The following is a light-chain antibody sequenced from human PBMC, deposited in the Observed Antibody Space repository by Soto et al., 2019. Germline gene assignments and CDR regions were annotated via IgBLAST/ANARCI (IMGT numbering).Light chain of an antibody. Sequence: EVVLTHSPDTVSLSPCERATLSCSASQNFGSSYLAWYQQKRGQAPRFLIYGASSRATGIPDRFSGSGSGTDFTLTISSLEPEDFAVFYCQQRSIWPWTFGQGTKVDIK. CDR2: GAS. V-gene: IGKV3D-20*02. CDR1: QNFGSSY. J-gene: IGKJ1*01. CDR3: QQRSIWPWT.